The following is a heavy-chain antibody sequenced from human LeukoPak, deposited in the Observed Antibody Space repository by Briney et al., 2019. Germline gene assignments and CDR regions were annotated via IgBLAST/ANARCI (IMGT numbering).Heavy chain of an antibody. CDR3: ARDFWGLSGWNKYDAFDI. V-gene: IGHV3-21*01. Sequence: PGGSLRLSCAASGFTFSSYSMNWVRQAPGKGLEWVSSISSSSSYIYYADPVKGRFTISRDNAKNSLYLQMNSLRAEDTAVYYCARDFWGLSGWNKYDAFDIWGQGTMVTVSS. D-gene: IGHD1/OR15-1a*01. CDR2: ISSSSSYI. J-gene: IGHJ3*02. CDR1: GFTFSSYS.